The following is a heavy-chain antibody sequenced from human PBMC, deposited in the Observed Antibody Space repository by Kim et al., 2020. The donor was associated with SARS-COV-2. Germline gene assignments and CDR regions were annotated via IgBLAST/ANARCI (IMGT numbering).Heavy chain of an antibody. J-gene: IGHJ4*02. CDR1: GYTCTKYA. Sequence: ASVKVSCKASGYTCTKYAMNWVRQAPGQGFEWLGWISTNTWNPTYAQGFTGRFDFSLATSVSTAFLHISNLKADDSGVYYCRAAAGQQDFDYWGQGHLVPVSS. V-gene: IGHV7-4-1*02. CDR3: RAAAGQQDFDY. D-gene: IGHD6-25*01. CDR2: ISTNTWNP.